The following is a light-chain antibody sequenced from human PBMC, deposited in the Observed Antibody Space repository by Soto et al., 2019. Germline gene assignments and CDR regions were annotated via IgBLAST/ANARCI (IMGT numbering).Light chain of an antibody. CDR1: SSDVGGYNF. CDR3: YSYRGYYTRV. CDR2: EVS. J-gene: IGLJ1*01. Sequence: QSVLTQPASLSGSPGQSITISCTGTSSDVGGYNFVSWYQQHPGRAPKLLIYEVSRRPSGVSNRFSGSKSGDTASLTISGLQAEDEADYYCYSYRGYYTRVFGTGTKV. V-gene: IGLV2-14*01.